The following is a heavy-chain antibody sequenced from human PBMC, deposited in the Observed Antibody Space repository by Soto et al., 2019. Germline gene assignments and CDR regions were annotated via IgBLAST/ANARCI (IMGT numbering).Heavy chain of an antibody. CDR3: GRDRRFGNGYNLGFDA. J-gene: IGHJ5*02. CDR1: GFTFSSYA. V-gene: IGHV3-30-3*01. CDR2: ISFDGSNK. Sequence: QVQLVESGGGVVQPGRSLRLSCAASGFTFSSYAMHWVRQAPGKGLEWVAVISFDGSNKYYADSVKDRFTISRDNSKNTLDGQMNSLRAEDTAVYYCGRDRRFGNGYNLGFDAWGQGTLVTVSS. D-gene: IGHD5-12*01.